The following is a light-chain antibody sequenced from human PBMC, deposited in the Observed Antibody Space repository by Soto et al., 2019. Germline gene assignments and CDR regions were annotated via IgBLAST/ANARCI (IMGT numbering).Light chain of an antibody. CDR3: QQYYSFPRT. V-gene: IGKV1-39*01. J-gene: IGKJ1*01. CDR1: QSISTH. Sequence: DIEMTQSPSSLSASVGDRVTITCRASQSISTHLNWYQLKSGKAPKLLILAASSLHSGVPSRFSGSGSGTDFTLTISCLQSEDFATYYCQQYYSFPRTFGQGTKVDIK. CDR2: AAS.